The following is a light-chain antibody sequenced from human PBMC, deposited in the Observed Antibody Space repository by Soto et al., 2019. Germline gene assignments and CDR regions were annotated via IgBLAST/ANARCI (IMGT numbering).Light chain of an antibody. CDR2: DVS. Sequence: QSALTQPASVSGSPGQSITISCTGTSSDVGGYNYVYWYQQHPGKAPKLMMYDVSNRPSGVSNRFSGSKSGNTAALTISGLQAEDEADYYCSSYTGSSTYVVFGGGTKVTVL. CDR1: SSDVGGYNY. CDR3: SSYTGSSTYVV. J-gene: IGLJ2*01. V-gene: IGLV2-14*01.